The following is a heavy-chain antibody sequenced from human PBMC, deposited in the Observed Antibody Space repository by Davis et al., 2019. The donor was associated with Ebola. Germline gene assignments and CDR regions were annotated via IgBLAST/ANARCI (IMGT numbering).Heavy chain of an antibody. CDR2: IRSKANSYAT. CDR3: TTTTTASDY. D-gene: IGHD4-11*01. Sequence: GGSLRLSCAASGFTFSGSAMPWVRQASGKGLEWVGRIRSKANSYATAYAASVKGRFTISRDDSKNTAYLQMNSLKTEDTAVYYCTTTTTASDYWGQGTLVTVSS. CDR1: GFTFSGSA. J-gene: IGHJ4*02. V-gene: IGHV3-73*01.